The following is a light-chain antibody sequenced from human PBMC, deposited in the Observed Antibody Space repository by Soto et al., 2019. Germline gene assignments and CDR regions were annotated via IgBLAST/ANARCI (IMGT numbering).Light chain of an antibody. J-gene: IGKJ2*01. V-gene: IGKV3-20*01. CDR3: QQYAISPYT. Sequence: EIVLTQSPGTLSLSPGERATLSCRASQSVSSNYLAWYQQKPGQAPRLLIYGASSRATGISDRFSGSGSGTDCTLIINKLEREDFAVYYCQQYAISPYTFGQGTKLAIK. CDR1: QSVSSNY. CDR2: GAS.